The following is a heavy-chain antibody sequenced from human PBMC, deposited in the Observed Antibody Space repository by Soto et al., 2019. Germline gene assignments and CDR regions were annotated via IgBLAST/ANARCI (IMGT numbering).Heavy chain of an antibody. CDR2: INPSGGST. Sequence: GASVKVSCKASGYTFTSYYMHWVRQAPGQGLEWMGIINPSGGSTSYAQKFQGRVTMTRDTSTSTFYMELSSLRSEDTAVYYCARDQVYGDYGTYYYGMDVWGQGTTVTVSS. CDR3: ARDQVYGDYGTYYYGMDV. D-gene: IGHD4-17*01. J-gene: IGHJ6*02. V-gene: IGHV1-46*01. CDR1: GYTFTSYY.